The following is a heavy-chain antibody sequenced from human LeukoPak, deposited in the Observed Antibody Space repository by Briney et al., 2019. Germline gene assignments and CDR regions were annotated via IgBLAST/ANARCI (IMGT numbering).Heavy chain of an antibody. D-gene: IGHD3-3*01. J-gene: IGHJ4*02. CDR2: INPSGGST. CDR3: ARDEDFWSGYRARQSPKNDY. CDR1: GYTFTSYY. V-gene: IGHV1-46*01. Sequence: ASVKVSCKASGYTFTSYYMHWVRQAPGQGLEWMGIINPSGGSTSYAQKFQGRVTMTRDMSTSTVYMELSSLRSEDTAVYYCARDEDFWSGYRARQSPKNDYWGQGTLVTVSS.